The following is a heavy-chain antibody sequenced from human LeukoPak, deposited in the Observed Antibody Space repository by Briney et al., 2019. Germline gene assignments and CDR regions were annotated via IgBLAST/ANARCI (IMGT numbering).Heavy chain of an antibody. CDR2: IYHSGST. J-gene: IGHJ4*02. Sequence: SETLSLTCTVSGYSISSGYYWGWIRQPPGKGLEWIGSIYHSGSTYYNPSLKSRVTISVDTSKNQFSLKLSSVTAADTAVYYCARNLVEGYYYGSGSYFDYWGQGTLVTVSS. CDR3: ARNLVEGYYYGSGSYFDY. CDR1: GYSISSGYY. D-gene: IGHD3-10*01. V-gene: IGHV4-38-2*02.